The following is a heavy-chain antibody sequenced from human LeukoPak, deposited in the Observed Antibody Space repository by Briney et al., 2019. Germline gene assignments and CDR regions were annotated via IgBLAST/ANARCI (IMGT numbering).Heavy chain of an antibody. CDR1: GYTFTSYY. D-gene: IGHD6-6*01. CDR2: INPSGVST. J-gene: IGHJ5*02. V-gene: IGHV1-46*01. CDR3: ARDKRAARPDSWFDP. Sequence: GASVKVSCKASGYTFTSYYMHWVRQAPGQGLEWMGIINPSGVSTSYAQKFQGRVTMTRDMSTSTVYMELSSLRSEDTAVYYCARDKRAARPDSWFDPWGQGTLVTVSS.